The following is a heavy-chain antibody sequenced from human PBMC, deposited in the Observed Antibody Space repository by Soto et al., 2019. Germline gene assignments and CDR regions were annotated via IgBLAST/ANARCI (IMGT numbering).Heavy chain of an antibody. J-gene: IGHJ6*02. CDR2: ISSSSSTI. V-gene: IGHV3-48*02. CDR3: ASEWLLDASSTGGTAKNYYGMDV. D-gene: IGHD3-22*01. CDR1: GFTFSSYS. Sequence: GGSLILSCAASGFTFSSYSMNWVRQAPGKGLEWVSYISSSSSTIYYADSVKGRFTISRDNAKNSLYLQMNSLRDEDTAVYYCASEWLLDASSTGGTAKNYYGMDVWGQGTTVTVSS.